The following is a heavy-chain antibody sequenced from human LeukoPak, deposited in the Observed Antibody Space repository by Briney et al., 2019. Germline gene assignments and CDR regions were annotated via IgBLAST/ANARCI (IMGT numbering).Heavy chain of an antibody. Sequence: SETLSLTCTVSGGSISSSSYFWGWIRQPPGKGLEWIGSMYHSGSTYYNPSLKSRVTISVDTSKNQFSLKLSSVTAADTAVYYCARHWLRGAPKPGYMDVWGKGTTVTVSS. CDR3: ARHWLRGAPKPGYMDV. CDR2: MYHSGST. D-gene: IGHD3-10*01. V-gene: IGHV4-39*01. J-gene: IGHJ6*03. CDR1: GGSISSSSYF.